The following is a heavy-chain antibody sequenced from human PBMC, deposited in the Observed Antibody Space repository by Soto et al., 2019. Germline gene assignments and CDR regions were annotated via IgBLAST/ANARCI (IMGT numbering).Heavy chain of an antibody. CDR3: AKDPSSGFAMENYFDY. Sequence: EVQLSGSGGGLVQPGGSLRLSCAASGFTFSSYAMSWVRQAPGKGLEWVSAISSSSTSTYYADSVKGRFTISRDNSKNALSPQMNSLRAEDTAVYYCAKDPSSGFAMENYFDYWGQGTLVTVSS. CDR1: GFTFSSYA. J-gene: IGHJ4*02. CDR2: ISSSSTST. V-gene: IGHV3-23*01. D-gene: IGHD3-10*01.